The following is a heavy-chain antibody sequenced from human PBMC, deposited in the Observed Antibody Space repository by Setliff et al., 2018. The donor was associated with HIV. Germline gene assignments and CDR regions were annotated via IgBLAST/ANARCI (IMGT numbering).Heavy chain of an antibody. Sequence: SETLSLTCTVSGDSVSSASYYWSWFRQPTGKGLEWIGYIYYSGTTKYNPSLKSRVTISVDTSKNQFSLKLSSVTAADTAVYYCASEAWTSYRSSSGYYYYYMDVWGKGTTVTVSS. V-gene: IGHV4-61*01. J-gene: IGHJ6*03. CDR2: IYYSGTT. CDR1: GDSVSSASYY. CDR3: ASEAWTSYRSSSGYYYYYMDV. D-gene: IGHD6-6*01.